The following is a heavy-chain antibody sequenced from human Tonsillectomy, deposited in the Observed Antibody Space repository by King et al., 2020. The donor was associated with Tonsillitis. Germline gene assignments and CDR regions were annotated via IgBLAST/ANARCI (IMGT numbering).Heavy chain of an antibody. D-gene: IGHD1-1*01. J-gene: IGHJ5*02. CDR1: GGSISSYY. V-gene: IGHV4-59*01. CDR3: ARGNWNDGWFDP. CDR2: IYYSGST. Sequence: VQLQESGPGLVKPSETLSLTCTVSGGSISSYYWSWIRQPPGKGLEWIGYIYYSGSTNYNPSLKSRVTISVDTSKTQFSLKLSSVTAADPAGDYCARGNWNDGWFDPWGQGTLVTVSS.